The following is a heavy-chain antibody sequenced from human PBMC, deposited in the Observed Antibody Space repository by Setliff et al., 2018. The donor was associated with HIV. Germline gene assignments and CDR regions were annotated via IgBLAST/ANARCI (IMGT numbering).Heavy chain of an antibody. Sequence: PSETLSLTCTVSGGSISSGGFYWTWIRQHPGKGLEWIGYIYYSGSTYYNPSLKSRVTISVDTSKNQFSLKLRSVTAADTAVYYCASGTYYKVDKWGQGTLVTVSS. CDR1: GGSISSGGFY. CDR2: IYYSGST. CDR3: ASGTYYKVDK. D-gene: IGHD3-10*01. V-gene: IGHV4-31*03. J-gene: IGHJ4*02.